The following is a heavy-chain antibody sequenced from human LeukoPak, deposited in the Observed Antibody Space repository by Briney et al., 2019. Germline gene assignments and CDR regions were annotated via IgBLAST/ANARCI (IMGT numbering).Heavy chain of an antibody. CDR3: ARAQHGSGSNTGY. D-gene: IGHD3-10*01. CDR1: GYTLTELS. Sequence: ASVKVSCKVSGYTLTELSMHWVRQAPGKGLEWMGWINPNSGGTNYAQKFQGRVTMTRDTSISTAYMELSRLRSDDTAVYYCARAQHGSGSNTGYWGQGTLVTVSS. V-gene: IGHV1-2*02. J-gene: IGHJ4*02. CDR2: INPNSGGT.